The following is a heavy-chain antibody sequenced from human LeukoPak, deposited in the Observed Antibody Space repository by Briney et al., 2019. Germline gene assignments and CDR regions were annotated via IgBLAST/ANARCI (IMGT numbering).Heavy chain of an antibody. CDR1: GFTFSSYS. CDR2: ISSSSSYI. J-gene: IGHJ4*02. Sequence: KPGGSLRLSCAASGFTFSSYSMNWVRQAPGKGLEWVSSISSSSSYIYYADSVKGRFTISRDNAKNSLYLQMNSLRAEDTAVYYCARDSKGFIVVVPAVDYWGREPWSPFPQ. D-gene: IGHD2-2*01. CDR3: ARDSKGFIVVVPAVDY. V-gene: IGHV3-21*01.